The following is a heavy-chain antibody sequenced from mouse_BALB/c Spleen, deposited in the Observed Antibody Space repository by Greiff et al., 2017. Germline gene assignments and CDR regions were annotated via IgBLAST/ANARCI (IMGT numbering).Heavy chain of an antibody. CDR1: GDTITSGY. V-gene: IGHV3-8*02. CDR3: AREGGLRREYFDY. CDR2: ISYSGST. J-gene: IGHJ2*01. Sequence: EVHLVESGPSLVKPSQTLSLTCSVTGDTITSGYWDWIRKFPGNKLEYMGYISYSGSTYYNPSLKSRISITRDTSKNQYYLQLNSVTTEDTATYYCAREGGLRREYFDYWGQGTTLTVSS. D-gene: IGHD2-4*01.